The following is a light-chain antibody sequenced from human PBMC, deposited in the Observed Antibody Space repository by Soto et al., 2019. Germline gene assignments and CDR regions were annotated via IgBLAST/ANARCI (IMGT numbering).Light chain of an antibody. CDR2: RAS. Sequence: DIQMTQSPSTLSASVGDRVTITCRASLSVSSWLAWYQQKPGKAPKLLIYRASSLGNGVPSRFSGRGSGTAFTLTISKLQPYDFGTYYCQQYNSDSTFGQGTRVEIK. CDR1: LSVSSW. CDR3: QQYNSDST. V-gene: IGKV1-5*03. J-gene: IGKJ1*01.